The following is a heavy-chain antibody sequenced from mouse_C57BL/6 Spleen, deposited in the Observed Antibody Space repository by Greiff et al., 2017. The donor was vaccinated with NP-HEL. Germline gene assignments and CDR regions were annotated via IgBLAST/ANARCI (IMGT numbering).Heavy chain of an antibody. CDR1: GYTFTSYW. CDR3: ARLYLADWYFDV. D-gene: IGHD2-3*01. V-gene: IGHV1-7*01. J-gene: IGHJ1*03. CDR2: INPSSGYT. Sequence: QVQLQQPGAELVKPGASVKMSCKASGYTFTSYWITWVKQRPGQGLEWIGYINPSSGYTKYNQKFKDKATLTADKSSSTAYMQLSSLTYEDSAVYYCARLYLADWYFDVWGTGTTVTVSS.